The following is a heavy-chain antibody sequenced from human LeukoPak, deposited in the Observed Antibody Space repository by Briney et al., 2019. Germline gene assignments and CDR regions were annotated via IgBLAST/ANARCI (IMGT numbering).Heavy chain of an antibody. CDR3: ANPRYDSSGYYYVD. J-gene: IGHJ4*02. V-gene: IGHV1-3*01. D-gene: IGHD3-22*01. Sequence: GASVKVSCKASRYTFIDYAIHWVRQAPGQRLEWMGWINAGNGNTKYSPEFQGRVTITRDTSASTAYMELSSLRSEDTAVYYCANPRYDSSGYYYVDWGQGTLVTVSS. CDR2: INAGNGNT. CDR1: RYTFIDYA.